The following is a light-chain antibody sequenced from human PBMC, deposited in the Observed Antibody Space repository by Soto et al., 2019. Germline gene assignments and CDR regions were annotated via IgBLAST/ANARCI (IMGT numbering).Light chain of an antibody. CDR1: SSDVGGYTY. Sequence: QSALTQPASVSGSPGQSITISWTGTSSDVGGYTYVSWYQQHPGKAPKLMIYEVSNRPSGISNRFSGSKSGNTASLTISGLQAEDEADYYCSSYTSSSTYVFGTGTKVTVL. CDR2: EVS. CDR3: SSYTSSSTYV. J-gene: IGLJ1*01. V-gene: IGLV2-14*01.